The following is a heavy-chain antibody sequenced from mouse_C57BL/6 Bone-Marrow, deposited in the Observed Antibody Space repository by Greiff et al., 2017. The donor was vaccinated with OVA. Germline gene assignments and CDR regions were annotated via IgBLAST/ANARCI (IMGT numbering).Heavy chain of an antibody. Sequence: QVQLQQPGAELVKPGASVKMSCKASGYTFTSYWITWVKQRPGQGLEWIGDIYPGSGSTNYTEKFKSKATLTLDTSASTAYMQLSSVTSEDSAVDYCARGIYDDYDGYCDYWGQGTTLTVSS. CDR3: ARGIYDDYDGYCDY. J-gene: IGHJ2*01. CDR2: IYPGSGST. D-gene: IGHD2-4*01. V-gene: IGHV1-55*01. CDR1: GYTFTSYW.